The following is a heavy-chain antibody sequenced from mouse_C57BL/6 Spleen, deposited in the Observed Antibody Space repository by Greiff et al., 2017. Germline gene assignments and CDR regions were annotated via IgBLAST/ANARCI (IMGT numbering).Heavy chain of an antibody. J-gene: IGHJ2*01. CDR3: ASYGPGFY. V-gene: IGHV1-82*01. D-gene: IGHD1-2*01. CDR1: GYAFSSSW. Sequence: QVQLQQSGPELVKPGASVKISCKASGYAFSSSWMNWVKQRPGKGLEWIGRIYPGDGDTNYNGKFKGKATLTADKSSSTAYMQLSSLTSEDSAVYFCASYGPGFYWGQGTTLTVSS. CDR2: IYPGDGDT.